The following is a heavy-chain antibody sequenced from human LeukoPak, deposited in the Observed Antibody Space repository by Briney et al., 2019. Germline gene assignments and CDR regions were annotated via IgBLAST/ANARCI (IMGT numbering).Heavy chain of an antibody. J-gene: IGHJ4*02. Sequence: SETLSLTCTVSGYSISSGYYWGWIRQPPGKGLEWIGSIYHSGSTYYNPSLKSRVTISVDTSKNQFSLKLSSVTAADAAVYYCARVGAYDIRDYFDYWGQGTLVTVSS. CDR2: IYHSGST. V-gene: IGHV4-38-2*02. CDR1: GYSISSGYY. CDR3: ARVGAYDIRDYFDY. D-gene: IGHD3-9*01.